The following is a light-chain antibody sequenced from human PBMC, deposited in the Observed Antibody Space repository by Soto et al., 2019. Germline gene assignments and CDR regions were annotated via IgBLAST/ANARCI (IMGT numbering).Light chain of an antibody. CDR1: QSVSSSY. CDR2: GAS. CDR3: QQYGSSPPGLT. Sequence: EIVLTQSPGTLSLSPGERATLSCRASQSVSSSYLDWYQQKPVQAPRLLIYGASSRATGIPDRFSGSGSGTDFTLTISRLEPEDFAVYYCQQYGSSPPGLTFGGGTKVEIK. J-gene: IGKJ4*01. V-gene: IGKV3-20*01.